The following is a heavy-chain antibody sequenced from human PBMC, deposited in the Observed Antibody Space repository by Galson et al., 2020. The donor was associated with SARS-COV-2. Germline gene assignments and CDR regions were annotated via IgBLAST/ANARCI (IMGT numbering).Heavy chain of an antibody. CDR1: GFTFSSYA. D-gene: IGHD4-17*01. V-gene: IGHV3-30*04. CDR2: ISYDGSNK. Sequence: GGSLRLSCAASGFTFSSYAMHWVRQAPGKGLEWVAVISYDGSNKYYADSVNGRFTISRDNSKNTLYLQMNSLRAEDTAVYYCASSYGDYANYYYGMDVWGQGTTVTVSS. CDR3: ASSYGDYANYYYGMDV. J-gene: IGHJ6*02.